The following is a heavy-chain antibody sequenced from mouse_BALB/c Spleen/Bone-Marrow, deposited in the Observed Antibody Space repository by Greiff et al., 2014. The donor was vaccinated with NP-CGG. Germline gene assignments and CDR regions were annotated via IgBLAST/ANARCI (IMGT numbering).Heavy chain of an antibody. V-gene: IGHV1-5*01. D-gene: IGHD2-12*01. CDR2: IYPGNSDT. CDR3: ANCYDYYAMDY. J-gene: IGHJ4*01. Sequence: VQLQQSGTVLARPGASVKMSCKASGYSFTSYWMHWVKQRPGQGLEWIGAIYPGNSDTSYNQKFKGKAKLTAVTSASTAYMELSSLTNEDSAVYYCANCYDYYAMDYWGQGTSVTVSS. CDR1: GYSFTSYW.